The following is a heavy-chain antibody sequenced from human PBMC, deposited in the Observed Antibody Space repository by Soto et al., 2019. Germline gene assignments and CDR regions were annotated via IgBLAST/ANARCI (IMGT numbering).Heavy chain of an antibody. CDR2: VNPDGRST. V-gene: IGHV3-74*01. J-gene: IGHJ4*02. D-gene: IGHD2-2*01. CDR1: GFTFSTYW. CDR3: TRETAVSFDS. Sequence: EVQLVESGGALVQPGGSLRLSCAASGFTFSTYWMHWVRQAPGEGLVWVSRVNPDGRSTSYADSVRGRFTVSRDNAKSTVYLQMNSLRAEDTAVYYCTRETAVSFDSWCQGTMVTVSS.